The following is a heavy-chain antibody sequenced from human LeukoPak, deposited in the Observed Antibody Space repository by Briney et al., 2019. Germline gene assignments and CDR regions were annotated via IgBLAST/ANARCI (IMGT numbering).Heavy chain of an antibody. D-gene: IGHD5-12*01. V-gene: IGHV3-30*02. CDR2: IRYDGSSN. Sequence: GGSLRLSCAASGFTFSSYGMHWVRQAPGKGLEWVAFIRYDGSSNYYADSVKGRFTVSRDNSMNTLFLQMNSLRAEDTAVDYCAKDRIDYGGYEKPDYWGQGTLVTVSS. CDR1: GFTFSSYG. J-gene: IGHJ4*02. CDR3: AKDRIDYGGYEKPDY.